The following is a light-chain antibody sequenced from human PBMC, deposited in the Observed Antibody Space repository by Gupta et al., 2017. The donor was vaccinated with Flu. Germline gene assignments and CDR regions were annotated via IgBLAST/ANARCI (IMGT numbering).Light chain of an antibody. J-gene: IGKJ5*01. Sequence: EIVLTQSLATLPLSPGERDTLSCRASQSVSSYLAWYQQKPGQAPRLLIYDASNRATGIPARFSGSGSGTDFTLTISSLEPEDFAVYYCQQRSNWPSITFGQGTRLEIK. CDR3: QQRSNWPSIT. CDR1: QSVSSY. V-gene: IGKV3-11*01. CDR2: DAS.